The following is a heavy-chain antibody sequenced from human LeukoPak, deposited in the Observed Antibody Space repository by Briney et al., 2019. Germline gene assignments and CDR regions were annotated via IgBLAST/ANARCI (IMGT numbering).Heavy chain of an antibody. CDR1: GFTFSSHG. D-gene: IGHD1-26*01. J-gene: IGHJ4*02. CDR2: ISGSGGSS. V-gene: IGHV3-23*01. Sequence: PGGSLRLSCAASGFTFSSHGMSWVRQAPGKGLEWVSAISGSGGSSFYADSVKGRFTISRDNSKNTLYLQMNSLRAEDTAVYYCAKEYIADEVGVDYWGQGTLVTVSS. CDR3: AKEYIADEVGVDY.